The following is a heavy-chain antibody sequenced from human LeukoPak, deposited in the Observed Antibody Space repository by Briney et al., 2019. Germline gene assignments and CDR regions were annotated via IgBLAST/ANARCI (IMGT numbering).Heavy chain of an antibody. CDR1: GFTFNSYN. Sequence: GSLRLSCAASGFTFNSYNMNWVRQAPGKGLEWIGSFHHSVGTNYNPSLKSRVTISVDTSKNQFSLNLNSATAADTAVYYCAREGLRFYYDRSGYPPAYWGQGTLVTVSS. V-gene: IGHV4-38-2*02. D-gene: IGHD3-22*01. CDR3: AREGLRFYYDRSGYPPAY. CDR2: FHHSVGT. J-gene: IGHJ4*02.